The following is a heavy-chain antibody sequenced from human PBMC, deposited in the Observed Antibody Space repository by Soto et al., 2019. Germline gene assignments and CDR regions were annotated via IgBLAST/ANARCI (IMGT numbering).Heavy chain of an antibody. CDR1: GFTFSSYA. CDR2: ISGSGGST. CDR3: ARDEYGDYDAFDI. J-gene: IGHJ3*02. V-gene: IGHV3-23*01. Sequence: PWGSMRLSCAASGFTFSSYAMSWVRPAPGRGLEWVAAISGSGGSTYYADSVKGRFTISRDNSKNTLYLQMNSLRAEDTAVYYCARDEYGDYDAFDIWGQGTMVTVSS. D-gene: IGHD4-17*01.